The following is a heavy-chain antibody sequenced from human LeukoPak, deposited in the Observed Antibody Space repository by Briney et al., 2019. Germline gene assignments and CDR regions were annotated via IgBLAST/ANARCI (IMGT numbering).Heavy chain of an antibody. CDR2: INPNSGGT. Sequence: ASVKVSCKASGYTFTGYYMHWVRQAPGQGLEWMGWINPNSGGTNYAQKFQGRVTMTRDTSISTAYMELGRLRSDDTAVYYCARDFGITMMNWFDPWGQGTLVTVSS. V-gene: IGHV1-2*02. CDR1: GYTFTGYY. D-gene: IGHD3-22*01. J-gene: IGHJ5*02. CDR3: ARDFGITMMNWFDP.